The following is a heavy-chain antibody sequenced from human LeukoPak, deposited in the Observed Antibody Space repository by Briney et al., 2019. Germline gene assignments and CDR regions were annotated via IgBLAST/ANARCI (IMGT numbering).Heavy chain of an antibody. CDR2: ISYVGSKK. Sequence: GGSLRLSCAASGFTFSSYGMHWVRQAPGKGLEWVAIISYVGSKKYYADSVQGRFTISRDNSKNSLYLQMNSLRADDTVVYYCAKVLGGGRGCYDLWGRGTLVTVSS. J-gene: IGHJ2*01. CDR3: AKVLGGGRGCYDL. V-gene: IGHV3-30*18. D-gene: IGHD6-19*01. CDR1: GFTFSSYG.